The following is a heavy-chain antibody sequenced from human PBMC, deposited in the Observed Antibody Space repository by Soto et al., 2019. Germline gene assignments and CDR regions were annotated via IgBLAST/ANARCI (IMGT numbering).Heavy chain of an antibody. Sequence: QVHLVQSGAEVKKPGSSVKVSCKASGGNFRSESINWVRQAPGQGREWMGGIIPFIGTSDYAQKFKGRLTIPADEFTSNAYMELSRLRSQDTAVYYCASVHEFGGNSDGYEICGQGTMVIVSA. CDR1: GGNFRSES. CDR3: ASVHEFGGNSDGYEI. D-gene: IGHD2-21*02. V-gene: IGHV1-69*12. J-gene: IGHJ3*02. CDR2: IIPFIGTS.